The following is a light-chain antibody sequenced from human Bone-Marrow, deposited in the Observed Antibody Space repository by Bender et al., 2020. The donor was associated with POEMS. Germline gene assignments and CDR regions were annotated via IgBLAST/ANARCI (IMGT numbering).Light chain of an antibody. CDR1: SSDFETNDF. CDR2: QSN. J-gene: IGLJ3*02. Sequence: QSALTQPASVSGSPGQSITISCTGTSSDFETNDFVSWYQHHPGRVPQAIIYQSNRRPSGVSNRLSASRSGNRASLTISGLQAEDEADYCCSSWTSSSTVVFGGGTRLTVL. V-gene: IGLV2-14*02. CDR3: SSWTSSSTVV.